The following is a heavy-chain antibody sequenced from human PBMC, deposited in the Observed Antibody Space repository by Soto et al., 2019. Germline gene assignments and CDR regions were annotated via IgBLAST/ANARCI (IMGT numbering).Heavy chain of an antibody. CDR2: ISYDGSNK. CDR3: ARDRLRYNWNDFPYYYYGMDV. D-gene: IGHD1-1*01. CDR1: GLTFSSYA. Sequence: QVQLVESGGGVVQPGRSLRLSCAASGLTFSSYAMHWVRQAPGKGLEWVAVISYDGSNKYYADSVKGRFTISRDNSKNTLYLQMNSLRAEDTAVYYCARDRLRYNWNDFPYYYYGMDVSGQGTTVTVSS. V-gene: IGHV3-30-3*01. J-gene: IGHJ6*02.